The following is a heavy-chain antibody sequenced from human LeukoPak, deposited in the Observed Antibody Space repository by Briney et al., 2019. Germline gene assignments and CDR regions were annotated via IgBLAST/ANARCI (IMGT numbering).Heavy chain of an antibody. D-gene: IGHD2-2*01. CDR2: INHSGST. CDR3: ARDTPQYQLLLPSSYYMDV. CDR1: GGSFSGYY. J-gene: IGHJ6*03. Sequence: NPSETLSLTCAVYGGSFSGYYWSWIRQPPGKGLEWIGEINHSGSTNYNPSLKSRVTISVDTSKNQFSLKLSSVTAADTAVYYCARDTPQYQLLLPSSYYMDVWGKGTTVTISS. V-gene: IGHV4-34*01.